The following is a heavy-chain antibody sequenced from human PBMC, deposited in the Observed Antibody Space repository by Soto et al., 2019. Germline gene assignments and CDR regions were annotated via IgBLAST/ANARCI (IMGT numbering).Heavy chain of an antibody. CDR2: INQDGSET. CDR3: ASGDKYSGDY. J-gene: IGHJ4*02. Sequence: EVQLVESGGGLVQPGGSLRLSCAASGFTFGGYWMSWVRQAPGKGLEWVANINQDGSETYYVDSVKGRFTISRDNAKNSLELPMNSLRAEDTAVYYCASGDKYSGDYWGQGTLVTVSS. CDR1: GFTFGGYW. V-gene: IGHV3-7*05. D-gene: IGHD5-18*01.